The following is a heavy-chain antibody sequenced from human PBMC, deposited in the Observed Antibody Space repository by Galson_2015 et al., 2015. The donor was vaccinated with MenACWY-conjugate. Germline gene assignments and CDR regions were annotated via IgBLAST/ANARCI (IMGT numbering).Heavy chain of an antibody. V-gene: IGHV4-61*01. Sequence: LSLTCTVSGASVRSGRDYWSWLRQPPGGGLEWIGYMYYSGSTDYNPSLRSRVTISVDTSKNQFSLRLSSVTAADTAIYYCARDVGSSGYDPFQYRVQGTLVRVSS. CDR2: MYYSGST. J-gene: IGHJ1*01. CDR1: GASVRSGRDY. CDR3: ARDVGSSGYDPFQY. D-gene: IGHD3-22*01.